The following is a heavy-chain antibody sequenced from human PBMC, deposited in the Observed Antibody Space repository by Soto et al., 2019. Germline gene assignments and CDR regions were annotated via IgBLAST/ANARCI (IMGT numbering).Heavy chain of an antibody. J-gene: IGHJ4*02. D-gene: IGHD1-7*01. CDR3: SSVEPMRGLLELHVKDSDY. V-gene: IGHV3-23*01. CDR1: GFSFVRYA. Sequence: EVELLESGGTLVQPGGSLRLSCSASGFSFVRYAMSWVRQAPGKGLEWIATISSSERSSSTYYIEAVKGRFTISRDDSNNLLCLEMENMRTEYTALYYCSSVEPMRGLLELHVKDSDYWGRGTHVAVSS. CDR2: ISSSERSSST.